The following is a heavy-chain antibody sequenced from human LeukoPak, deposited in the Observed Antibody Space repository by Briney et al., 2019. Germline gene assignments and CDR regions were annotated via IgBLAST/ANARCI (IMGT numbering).Heavy chain of an antibody. J-gene: IGHJ4*02. D-gene: IGHD4-11*01. CDR2: ISYDGNNK. CDR1: RFVFSRYG. Sequence: GRPLRLSCAASRFVFSRYGMHWVRQAPGTGLEWVAVISYDGNNKYYANSVKGRFTISRDNSRNTLYLQMNSLRPEDTAVYYCAREYQDYTLAYWGQGALVTVSS. CDR3: AREYQDYTLAY. V-gene: IGHV3-30*03.